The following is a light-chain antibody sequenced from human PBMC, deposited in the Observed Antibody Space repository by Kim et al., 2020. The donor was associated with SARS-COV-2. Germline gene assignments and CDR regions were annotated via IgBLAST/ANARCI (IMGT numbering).Light chain of an antibody. V-gene: IGKV4-1*01. J-gene: IGKJ1*01. CDR3: QQYYSSVT. CDR1: QSVLYSSNNKNY. Sequence: RATINCKSSQSVLYSSNNKNYLAWLQQKPGQPPKLLIYWASTRESGVPDRFSGSGSGTDFTLTISSLQAEDVAVYYCQQYYSSVTFGQGTKVDIK. CDR2: WAS.